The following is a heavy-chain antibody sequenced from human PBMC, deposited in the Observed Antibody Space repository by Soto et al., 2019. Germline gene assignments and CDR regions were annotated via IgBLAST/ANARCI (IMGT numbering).Heavy chain of an antibody. CDR3: ARIIGYCRNNDCSWTFDI. CDR2: FYPGDSTS. Sequence: GESLKISCKTSGYSFISYWVAWVRQLPGKGLEWMGTFYPGDSTSTYSPSFQGQVTISVDTSITTAYLQLNSLKASDTAMYYCARIIGYCRNNDCSWTFDIWGQGTMVTVSS. J-gene: IGHJ3*02. V-gene: IGHV5-51*01. D-gene: IGHD2-15*01. CDR1: GYSFISYW.